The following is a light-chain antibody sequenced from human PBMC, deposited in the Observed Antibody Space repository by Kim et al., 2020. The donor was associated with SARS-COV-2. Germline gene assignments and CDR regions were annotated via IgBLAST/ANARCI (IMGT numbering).Light chain of an antibody. Sequence: EIVLTQSPATLSLSPGERATLSCRASQSISTYFAWYQQKPGQAPRLLIYHASNRATGIPARFSGSGSGTDFTLTISSLEPEDFAVYYCQQRYSWPRTFGQGTKVDIK. J-gene: IGKJ1*01. CDR3: QQRYSWPRT. CDR1: QSISTY. CDR2: HAS. V-gene: IGKV3-11*01.